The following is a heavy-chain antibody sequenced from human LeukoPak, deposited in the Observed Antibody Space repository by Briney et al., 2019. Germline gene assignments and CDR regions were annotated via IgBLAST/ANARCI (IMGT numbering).Heavy chain of an antibody. CDR2: IYQHRREK. V-gene: IGHV3-7*01. D-gene: IGHD6-13*01. CDR3: ASERPSSSWYDY. Sequence: GGSLRLSCAASGFSFSSHWVHWVRQAPGKGLEWVANIYQHRREKYYVDSVKGRFTIHRDNAKNSLYLQMNSLRAEDTAVYYCASERPSSSWYDYWGQGTLVTVSS. J-gene: IGHJ4*02. CDR1: GFSFSSHW.